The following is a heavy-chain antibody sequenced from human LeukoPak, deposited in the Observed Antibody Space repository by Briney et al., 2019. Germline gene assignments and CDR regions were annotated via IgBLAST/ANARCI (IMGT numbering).Heavy chain of an antibody. CDR2: IYYSGST. V-gene: IGHV4-31*03. J-gene: IGHJ5*02. D-gene: IGHD5-18*01. CDR1: GGSISSGGYY. Sequence: TSETLSLTCTVSGGSISSGGYYWSWIRQHPGKGLEWIGYIYYSGSTYYNPSLKSRVTISVDASKNQFSLKLSSVTAADTAVYYCARGSWLGYSYGYTVNWFDPWGQGTLVTVSS. CDR3: ARGSWLGYSYGYTVNWFDP.